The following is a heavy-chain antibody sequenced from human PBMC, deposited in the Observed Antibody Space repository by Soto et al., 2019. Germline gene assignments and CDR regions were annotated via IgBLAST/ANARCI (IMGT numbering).Heavy chain of an antibody. Sequence: EVQLVESGGGLVQPGGSLRLSCAASGCTFSDHYIDWVRQAPGKGLEWVGRSRNKDNRYTTEYAASVKGRFTVSRDDSQSSLYLQMNSLKNVDTAVYYCVSSWGDYRYFDYLGQGTLVTVSS. J-gene: IGHJ4*02. D-gene: IGHD4-17*01. V-gene: IGHV3-72*01. CDR3: VSSWGDYRYFDY. CDR2: SRNKDNRYTT. CDR1: GCTFSDHY.